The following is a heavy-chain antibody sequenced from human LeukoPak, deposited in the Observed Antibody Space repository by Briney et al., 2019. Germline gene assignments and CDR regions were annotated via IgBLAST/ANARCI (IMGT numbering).Heavy chain of an antibody. V-gene: IGHV3-23*01. J-gene: IGHJ4*02. CDR1: GFTFSSYS. Sequence: PGGSLRLSCAASGFTFSSYSMNWVRQAPGKGLEWVSAISGSGGSTYYADSVKGRFTISRDNSKNTLYLQMNSLRAEDTAVYYCAKERDYGDWIKYYFDYRGQGTLVTVSS. CDR2: ISGSGGST. CDR3: AKERDYGDWIKYYFDY. D-gene: IGHD4-17*01.